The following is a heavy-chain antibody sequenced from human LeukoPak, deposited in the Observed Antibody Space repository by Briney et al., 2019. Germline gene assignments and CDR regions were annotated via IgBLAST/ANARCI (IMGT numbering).Heavy chain of an antibody. J-gene: IGHJ6*03. D-gene: IGHD3-10*01. Sequence: AGYLRFSCVASGFTFNNYAMSWARQAPGKGLEWVSTTYDRGIAKYYAESVKGRFTIARDNSKDTLSLQVSSLRAEDTAIYYCAKGLKTAVGPYKGYHYYMDVWGKGTTVTVSS. CDR3: AKGLKTAVGPYKGYHYYMDV. V-gene: IGHV3-23*01. CDR1: GFTFNNYA. CDR2: TYDRGIAK.